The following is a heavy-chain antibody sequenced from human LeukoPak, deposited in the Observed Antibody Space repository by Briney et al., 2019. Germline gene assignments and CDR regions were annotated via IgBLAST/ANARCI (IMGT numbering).Heavy chain of an antibody. CDR3: ASGRQLGY. Sequence: GGSLRLSCVASGFTFSTHWMAWVRQAPGKGLEWVAKIKEDGSETSYVDSVKGRLTISRDNAKNSLHLQMNSLRAEDTAVYYCASGRQLGYWGQGTLVTVSS. J-gene: IGHJ4*02. V-gene: IGHV3-7*01. D-gene: IGHD6-13*01. CDR2: IKEDGSET. CDR1: GFTFSTHW.